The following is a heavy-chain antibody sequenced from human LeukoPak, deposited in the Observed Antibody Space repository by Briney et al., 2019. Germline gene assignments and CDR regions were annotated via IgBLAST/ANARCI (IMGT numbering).Heavy chain of an antibody. V-gene: IGHV4-4*02. CDR2: IYHSGST. CDR1: GGSISSSNW. CDR3: ARVGYGGYAHAFDI. Sequence: SETLSLTCAVSGGSISSSNWQSWVRQPPGKGLEWIEEIYHSGSTNYNPSLKSRFTISVDRSKNQFSLKLSSVTAADTAVYYCARVGYGGYAHAFDIWGQGTMVTVSS. J-gene: IGHJ3*02. D-gene: IGHD4-17*01.